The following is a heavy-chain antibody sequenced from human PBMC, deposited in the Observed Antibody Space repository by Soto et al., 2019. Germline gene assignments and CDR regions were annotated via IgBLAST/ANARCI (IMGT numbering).Heavy chain of an antibody. CDR1: GGTFSSYA. V-gene: IGHV1-69*01. J-gene: IGHJ5*02. Sequence: QVQLVQSGAEVKKPGSSVKVSCKASGGTFSSYAISWVRQAPGQGLEWMGGIIPIFGTANYAPKFQGSVTITADESTSTGYMELSSLRSEDTAVYYCARVYNWNFFWFDPWGQGTLVTVSS. CDR3: ARVYNWNFFWFDP. CDR2: IIPIFGTA. D-gene: IGHD1-7*01.